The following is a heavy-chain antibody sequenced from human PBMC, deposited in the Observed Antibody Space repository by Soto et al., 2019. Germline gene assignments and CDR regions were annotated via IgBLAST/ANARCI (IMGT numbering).Heavy chain of an antibody. CDR1: GGTFSSYA. D-gene: IGHD2-2*02. Sequence: SVKASCKASGGTFSSYAISWVRQAPGQGLEWMGGIIPIFGTANYAQKFQGRVTITADESTSTAYMELSSLRSEDTAVYYCARDGAGYCSSTSCYTIGGYYYYGMDVWGQGTTVTVSS. J-gene: IGHJ6*02. CDR2: IIPIFGTA. CDR3: ARDGAGYCSSTSCYTIGGYYYYGMDV. V-gene: IGHV1-69*13.